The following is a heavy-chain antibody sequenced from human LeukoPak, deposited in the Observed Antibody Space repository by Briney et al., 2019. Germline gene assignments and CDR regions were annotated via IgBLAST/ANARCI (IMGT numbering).Heavy chain of an antibody. J-gene: IGHJ1*01. CDR3: ARDGQWLVHYFQH. D-gene: IGHD6-19*01. CDR1: GYTFTSYG. Sequence: ASVKVSCKASGYTFTSYGISWVRQAPGQGLEWMGIINPSGGSTSYAQKFQGRVTMTRDTSTSTVYMELSSLRSEDTAVYYCARDGQWLVHYFQHWGQGTLVTVSS. V-gene: IGHV1-46*01. CDR2: INPSGGST.